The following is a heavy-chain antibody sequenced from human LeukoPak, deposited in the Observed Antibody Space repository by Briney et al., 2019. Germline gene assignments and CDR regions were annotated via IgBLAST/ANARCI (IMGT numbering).Heavy chain of an antibody. D-gene: IGHD1-26*01. V-gene: IGHV4-34*01. CDR1: GGSFSGYY. J-gene: IGHJ4*02. CDR2: INHSGST. Sequence: SETLSLTCAVYGGSFSGYYWSWVRQPPGKGLEWIGEINHSGSTNYNPSLKSRVTISVDTSKNQFSLKLSSVTAADTAVYYCARDPTLSGSYLFYFDYWGQGTLVTVSS. CDR3: ARDPTLSGSYLFYFDY.